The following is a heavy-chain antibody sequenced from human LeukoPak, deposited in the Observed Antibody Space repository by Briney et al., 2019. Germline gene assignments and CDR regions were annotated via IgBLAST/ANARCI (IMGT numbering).Heavy chain of an antibody. CDR3: ARGGGTSGPELDY. D-gene: IGHD3-3*01. J-gene: IGHJ4*02. CDR2: INFHSGGT. V-gene: IGHV1-2*02. CDR1: GYTFTGYF. Sequence: GSSVNVSCKASGYTFTGYFMHWVRQPPGQGLERMGLINFHSGGTDNAQNFQGTVTMTRDTSINTAYMELTRMTSDDTAVYFCARGGGTSGPELDYWGQGTLVTVSS.